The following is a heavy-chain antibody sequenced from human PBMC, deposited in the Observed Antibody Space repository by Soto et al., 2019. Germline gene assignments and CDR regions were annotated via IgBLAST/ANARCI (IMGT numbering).Heavy chain of an antibody. CDR2: MHPYSGNT. CDR1: GYTFPSYH. J-gene: IGHJ4*02. CDR3: AREQDYGDYGDY. V-gene: IGHV1-8*01. D-gene: IGHD4-17*01. Sequence: QVQLVQSGAEVKKPGASVKVSCKASGYTFPSYHISWVRQATGQGLEWMGWMHPYSGNTAYAQKFQGRHTLTTNSSISTAYMELSSLTSEDTAVYCCAREQDYGDYGDYWGQGTLVTVSS.